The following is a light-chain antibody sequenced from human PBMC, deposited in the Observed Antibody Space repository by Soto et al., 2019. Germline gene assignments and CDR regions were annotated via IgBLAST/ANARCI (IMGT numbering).Light chain of an antibody. CDR3: QHYGSSPWT. J-gene: IGKJ1*01. CDR1: ESTSSTY. Sequence: EIVLTQSPGTLSLSPGERATLSCRASESTSSTYLAWYQQKPGQAPRLLIYGASSRATGIPERFSGSGSATDVTLTISREEPEDFAVYYWQHYGSSPWTFGPGTKVEIK. CDR2: GAS. V-gene: IGKV3-20*01.